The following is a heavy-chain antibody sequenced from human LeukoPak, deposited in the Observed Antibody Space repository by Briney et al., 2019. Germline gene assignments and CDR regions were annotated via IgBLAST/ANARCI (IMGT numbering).Heavy chain of an antibody. V-gene: IGHV4-34*01. J-gene: IGHJ5*02. D-gene: IGHD6-6*01. CDR2: INHSGST. Sequence: SETLSLTCAVYGGSFSGYYWSWIRQPPGKGLEWIGEINHSGSTNYNPSLKSRVTISVDTSKNQFSLKLSSVTAADTAVYYCARVVTYSSSPTDWFDPWGQGTLVTVSS. CDR1: GGSFSGYY. CDR3: ARVVTYSSSPTDWFDP.